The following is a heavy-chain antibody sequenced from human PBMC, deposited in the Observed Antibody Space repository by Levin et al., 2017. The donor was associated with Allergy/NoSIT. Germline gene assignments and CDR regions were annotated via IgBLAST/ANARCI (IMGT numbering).Heavy chain of an antibody. Sequence: QPGGSLRLSCAASGFSFDSNTMIWVRQAPGKGLEWVSVISGSGYSTYYADSVKGRFTISRDNSKNTLYLQMNSLRAEDTAVYYCAKDLHYYDSSGHYYGGACDVWGQGTMVTVSS. J-gene: IGHJ3*01. CDR2: ISGSGYST. D-gene: IGHD3-22*01. V-gene: IGHV3-23*01. CDR1: GFSFDSNT. CDR3: AKDLHYYDSSGHYYGGACDV.